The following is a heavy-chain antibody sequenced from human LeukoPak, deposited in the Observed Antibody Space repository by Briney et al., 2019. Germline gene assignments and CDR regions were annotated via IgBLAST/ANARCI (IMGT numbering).Heavy chain of an antibody. CDR3: ARDPDDRYCSSTSCYRLWYYGMDV. D-gene: IGHD2-2*01. Sequence: PSETLSLTCTVSGGSISSSSYYWSWIRQPAGKGLEWIGRIYTSGSTNYNPSLKSRVTMSVDTSKNQFSLKLSSVTAADTAVYYCARDPDDRYCSSTSCYRLWYYGMDVWGQGTTVTVSS. CDR1: GGSISSSSYY. V-gene: IGHV4-61*02. J-gene: IGHJ6*02. CDR2: IYTSGST.